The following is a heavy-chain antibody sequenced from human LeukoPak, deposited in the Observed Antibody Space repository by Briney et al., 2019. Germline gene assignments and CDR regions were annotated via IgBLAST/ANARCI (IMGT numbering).Heavy chain of an antibody. CDR2: INPNSGGT. CDR3: ARGYDILTGYYPF. Sequence: ASVNVSCKASGYTFTGYYMHWVRQAPGQGLEWMGWINPNSGGTNYAQKFQGRVTMTRDTSISTAYMELSRLRSDDTAVYYCARGYDILTGYYPFWGQGTLVTVSS. V-gene: IGHV1-2*02. D-gene: IGHD3-9*01. CDR1: GYTFTGYY. J-gene: IGHJ4*02.